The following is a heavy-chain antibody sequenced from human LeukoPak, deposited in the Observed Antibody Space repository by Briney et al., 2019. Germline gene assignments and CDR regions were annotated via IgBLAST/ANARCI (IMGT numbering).Heavy chain of an antibody. J-gene: IGHJ3*02. D-gene: IGHD3-10*02. CDR1: GFTFSSYA. Sequence: AGGSLRLSCAASGFTFSSYAMHWVRQAPGKGLEWVAVISYDGSNKYYADSVKGRFTISRDNSKNTLYLQMNSLRAEDTAVYYCARVTITTFAADAFDIWGQGTMVTVSS. V-gene: IGHV3-30-3*01. CDR2: ISYDGSNK. CDR3: ARVTITTFAADAFDI.